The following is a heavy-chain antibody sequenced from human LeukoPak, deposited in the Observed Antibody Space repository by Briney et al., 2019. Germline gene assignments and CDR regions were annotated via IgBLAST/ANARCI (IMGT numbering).Heavy chain of an antibody. J-gene: IGHJ6*03. V-gene: IGHV4-59*01. Sequence: SETLSLTCTVSGGSISSYYWSWIRQPPGKGLEWIGYIYYSGSTNYNPSLKSRVTISVDTSKNQFSLKLSSVTAADTAVYCCARGLMVRGVIGYYYYMDVWGKGTTVTVSS. D-gene: IGHD3-10*01. CDR1: GGSISSYY. CDR2: IYYSGST. CDR3: ARGLMVRGVIGYYYYMDV.